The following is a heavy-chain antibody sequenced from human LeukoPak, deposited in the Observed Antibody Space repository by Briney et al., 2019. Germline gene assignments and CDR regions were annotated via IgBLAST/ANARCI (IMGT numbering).Heavy chain of an antibody. CDR1: GGSISSGSYD. CDR2: VYTSGST. V-gene: IGHV4-61*02. CDR3: ARDYSNYGFAFDI. Sequence: PSETLSLTCTVSGGSISSGSYDWSWIRQPAGKGLDWIGRVYTSGSTNYKPSLKSRVTISEDTSKNQFSLKLSSVTAADTAVYYCARDYSNYGFAFDIWGQGTMVTVSS. J-gene: IGHJ3*02. D-gene: IGHD4-11*01.